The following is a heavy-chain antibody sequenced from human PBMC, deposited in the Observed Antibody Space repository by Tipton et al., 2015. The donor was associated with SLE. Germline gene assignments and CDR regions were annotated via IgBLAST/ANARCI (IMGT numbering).Heavy chain of an antibody. CDR2: ISWNSGNI. Sequence: RSLRLSCAASGFTFDDYAMHWVRQAPGKGLEWVSGISWNSGNIDYADSVKGRFTISRDNAKNSLYLQMNSLRVEDTALYYCAKDPTLVQGVITGGEFDYWGQGTLVTVSS. CDR3: AKDPTLVQGVITGGEFDY. D-gene: IGHD3-10*01. J-gene: IGHJ4*02. V-gene: IGHV3-9*01. CDR1: GFTFDDYA.